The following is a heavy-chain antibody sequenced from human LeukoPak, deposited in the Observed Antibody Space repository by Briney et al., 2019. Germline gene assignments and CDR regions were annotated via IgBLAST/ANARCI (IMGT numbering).Heavy chain of an antibody. CDR3: ARGYYPPRWYFDL. D-gene: IGHD3-10*01. Sequence: PSETLSLTCALYGGSFSSYSWSWTWIRQTPEKGLEWIGEIIEKGNATYNPSLKSRVTIDLDTSKNQFSLKLTSMTATDTAMYYCARGYYPPRWYFDLWGRGTLVTVSS. CDR2: IIEKGNA. V-gene: IGHV4-34*01. J-gene: IGHJ2*01. CDR1: GGSFSSYS.